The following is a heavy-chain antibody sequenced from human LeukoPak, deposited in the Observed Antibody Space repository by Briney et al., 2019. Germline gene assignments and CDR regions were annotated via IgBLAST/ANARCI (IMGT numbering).Heavy chain of an antibody. CDR2: ISWNSGSI. V-gene: IGHV3-9*03. D-gene: IGHD5-18*01. J-gene: IGHJ6*03. Sequence: GGSLRLSCAASGFTFDDYAMHRVRQAPGKGLEWVSGISWNSGSIGYADSVKGRFTISRDNAKNSLYLQMNSLRAEDMALYYCAKSNGYSYGYYYMDVWGKGTTVTVSS. CDR1: GFTFDDYA. CDR3: AKSNGYSYGYYYMDV.